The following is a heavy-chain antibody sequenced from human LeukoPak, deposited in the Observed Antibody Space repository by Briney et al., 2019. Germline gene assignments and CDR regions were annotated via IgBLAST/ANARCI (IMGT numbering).Heavy chain of an antibody. CDR3: ARDCSGYNWYFDL. CDR1: CGSISSYY. Sequence: ADTLSLTCTSSCGSISSYYWSWIRQPTGKGLELMGNIYYSAGTNYNPSLKSRVTISVDTSKNQFSLRLSCVTAADTAVYYCARDCSGYNWYFDLWGRGTLVTVSS. D-gene: IGHD3-22*01. CDR2: IYYSAGT. J-gene: IGHJ2*01. V-gene: IGHV4-59*01.